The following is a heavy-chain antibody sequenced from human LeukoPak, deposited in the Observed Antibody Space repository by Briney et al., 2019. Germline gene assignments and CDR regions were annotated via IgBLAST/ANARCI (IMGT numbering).Heavy chain of an antibody. CDR2: INPSGGST. Sequence: ASVKVSCKASGYTFTSYYMHWVRQAPGQGLEWMGIINPSGGSTSYAQKFQGRVTMTRDTSTSTVYMEPSSLRSEDTAVYYCARDYYDSSGYYYFQHWGQGTLVTVSS. D-gene: IGHD3-22*01. CDR1: GYTFTSYY. J-gene: IGHJ1*01. CDR3: ARDYYDSSGYYYFQH. V-gene: IGHV1-46*01.